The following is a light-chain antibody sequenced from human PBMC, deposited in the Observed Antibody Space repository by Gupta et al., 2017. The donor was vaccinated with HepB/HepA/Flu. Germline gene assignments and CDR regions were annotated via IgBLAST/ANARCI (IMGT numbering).Light chain of an antibody. Sequence: QSSLTQPPSASGSPGQSVTISCTGTSSDVGGYNYVSWYQQHPGKAPNLMVYEVSKRPSGVPARCSGAKSGNTAALPVTGLQDDDEADYYCSSESGSNNVVFGGGTKLTVL. CDR2: EVS. V-gene: IGLV2-8*01. CDR1: SSDVGGYNY. J-gene: IGLJ2*01. CDR3: SSESGSNNVV.